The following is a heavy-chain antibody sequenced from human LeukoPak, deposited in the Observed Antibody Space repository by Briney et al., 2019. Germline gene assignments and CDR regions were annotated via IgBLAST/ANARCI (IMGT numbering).Heavy chain of an antibody. CDR3: AGTQKQQLSSGPYAFDI. Sequence: ASVKVSCKASGGTFSSYAISWVRQAPGQGLEWMGGIIPIFGTANYAQKFQGRVTITADESTSTAYMELSSLRSEDTAVYYCAGTQKQQLSSGPYAFDIWGQGTMVTVSS. CDR1: GGTFSSYA. J-gene: IGHJ3*02. CDR2: IIPIFGTA. V-gene: IGHV1-69*13. D-gene: IGHD6-13*01.